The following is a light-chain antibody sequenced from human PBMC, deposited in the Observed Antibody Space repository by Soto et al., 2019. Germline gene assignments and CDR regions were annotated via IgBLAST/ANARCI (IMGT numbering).Light chain of an antibody. CDR2: RAS. Sequence: EIVLTQSPGTLSLSPGERATLSCRASQSINNDYLAWYQQRPGQSPRLLIYRASSRATGIPDRFSGSGSGTDFTLTISRLEPGDFAVYYCHQYGSSPYTFGQGTKLEIK. J-gene: IGKJ2*01. CDR1: QSINNDY. CDR3: HQYGSSPYT. V-gene: IGKV3-20*01.